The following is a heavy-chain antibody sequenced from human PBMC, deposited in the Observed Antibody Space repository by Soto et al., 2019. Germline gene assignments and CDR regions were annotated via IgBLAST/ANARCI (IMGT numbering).Heavy chain of an antibody. Sequence: GGSLRLSCAASGFTFSSYGMHWVRQSPGKGLEWVAVIWYDGSNKYYADSVKGRFTISRDNSKNTLYLQMNSLRAEDTAVYYCARDSRDFWSGCLFDPWGQGTLVTVSS. CDR2: IWYDGSNK. J-gene: IGHJ5*02. CDR3: ARDSRDFWSGCLFDP. CDR1: GFTFSSYG. V-gene: IGHV3-33*01. D-gene: IGHD3-3*01.